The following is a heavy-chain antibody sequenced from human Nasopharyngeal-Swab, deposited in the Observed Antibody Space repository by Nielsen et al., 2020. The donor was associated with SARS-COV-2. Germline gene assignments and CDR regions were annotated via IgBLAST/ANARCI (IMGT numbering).Heavy chain of an antibody. D-gene: IGHD6-13*01. Sequence: WIRQPPGKGLEYVSAISSNGGSTYYADSVKGRFTISRDNSKNTLYLQMGSLRAEDMAVYYCAKDYRVVAAAGTDYYYYMDVWGKGTTVTVSS. J-gene: IGHJ6*03. CDR2: ISSNGGST. CDR3: AKDYRVVAAAGTDYYYYMDV. V-gene: IGHV3-64*02.